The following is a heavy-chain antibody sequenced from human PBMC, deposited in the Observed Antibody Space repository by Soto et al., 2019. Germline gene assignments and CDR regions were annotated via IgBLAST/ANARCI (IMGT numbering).Heavy chain of an antibody. CDR1: GFTISGNA. J-gene: IGHJ6*03. CDR3: ARDLSWGSKGYYYIDA. V-gene: IGHV3-48*02. Sequence: EVQLVESGGGLVQPGGSLRLSCAASGFTISGNAMNWVRQAPGRGLEWVSYISSSSTNIHYADSVRGRFTISRDNAKNSLYLLMNSLKDQDTAVYRCARDLSWGSKGYYYIDAWGKGTTVTVSS. CDR2: ISSSSTNI. D-gene: IGHD3-16*01.